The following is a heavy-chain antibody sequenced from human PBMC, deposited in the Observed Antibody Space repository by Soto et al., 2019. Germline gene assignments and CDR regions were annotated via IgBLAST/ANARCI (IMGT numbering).Heavy chain of an antibody. V-gene: IGHV1-18*01. CDR2: ISAHNGNT. CDR3: ARGTYGDY. Sequence: QVHLVQSGAEVKKPGASVKVSCKGSGYAFTTYGITWVRQAPGQGLEWLGCISAHNGNTNYAQKLHGRVTVTRDTSTRTAYMELRSRRSDDTAVYYCARGTYGDYWGQGDLVTVPS. J-gene: IGHJ4*02. CDR1: GYAFTTYG. D-gene: IGHD3-10*01.